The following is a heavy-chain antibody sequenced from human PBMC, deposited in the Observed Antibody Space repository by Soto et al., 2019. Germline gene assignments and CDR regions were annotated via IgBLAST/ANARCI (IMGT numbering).Heavy chain of an antibody. J-gene: IGHJ6*02. D-gene: IGHD2-2*01. CDR3: VRMNADSYQFYYAMDV. V-gene: IGHV2-26*01. Sequence: QVTLKESGPVLVKPTETLTLTCTVSGFSLTTGRMGVSWIRQPPGKALEWLAHIFSDAERSYRTSMQSRLTISKDTPRSQVGLSMTNVDPVDTGTYYCVRMNADSYQFYYAMDVWGHGTTVTASS. CDR1: GFSLTTGRMG. CDR2: IFSDAER.